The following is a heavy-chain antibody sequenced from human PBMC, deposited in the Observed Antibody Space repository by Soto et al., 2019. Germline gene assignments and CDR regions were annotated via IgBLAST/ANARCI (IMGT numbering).Heavy chain of an antibody. Sequence: SETLSLTCPVSGASIRNYYGSWIRQPPGKGLEWIGNSYYSGTTNYNPSLKSRVTISVDTSKNQFSLKLSSVTAADTAVYYCARVEDYVWGSYRQSYFDYWGQGALVTVSS. CDR2: SYYSGTT. CDR3: ARVEDYVWGSYRQSYFDY. D-gene: IGHD3-16*02. J-gene: IGHJ4*02. V-gene: IGHV4-59*01. CDR1: GASIRNYY.